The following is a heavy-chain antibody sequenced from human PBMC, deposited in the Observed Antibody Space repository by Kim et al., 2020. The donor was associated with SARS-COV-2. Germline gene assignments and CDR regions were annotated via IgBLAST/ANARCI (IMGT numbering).Heavy chain of an antibody. J-gene: IGHJ4*02. D-gene: IGHD3-16*02. V-gene: IGHV4-31*02. Sequence: RVTISVDTSKNQFSLKLSSVTAADTAVYYCARGIMITFGGVIGPPHYFDYWGQGTLVTVSS. CDR3: ARGIMITFGGVIGPPHYFDY.